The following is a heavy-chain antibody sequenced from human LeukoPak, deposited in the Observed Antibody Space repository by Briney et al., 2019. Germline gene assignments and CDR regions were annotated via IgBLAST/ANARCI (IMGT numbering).Heavy chain of an antibody. CDR1: GFTFSSYG. CDR3: AKLRVVPAAKGADY. CDR2: IRYDGSNK. D-gene: IGHD2-2*01. V-gene: IGHV3-30*02. Sequence: GGSLRLSCAASGFTFSSYGMHWVRQAPGKGLEWVAFIRYDGSNKYYADSVKGGFTISRDNSKNTLYLQMNSLRAEDTAVYYCAKLRVVPAAKGADYWGQGTLVTVSS. J-gene: IGHJ4*02.